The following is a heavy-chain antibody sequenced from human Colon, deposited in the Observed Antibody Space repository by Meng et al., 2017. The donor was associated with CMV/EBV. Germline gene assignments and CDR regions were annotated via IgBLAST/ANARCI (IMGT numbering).Heavy chain of an antibody. CDR3: AREGGVKTGTYHYGMDV. J-gene: IGHJ6*02. CDR1: GFTFSNHW. CDR2: IKQDGSEK. Sequence: GGSLRLSCAASGFTFSNHWMSWVRQAPGKGLEWVAIIKQDGSEKYYVDPVKGRFTISRDNAKNSLYLQMNSLRADDTAVYYCAREGGVKTGTYHYGMDVWGQGTTVTVSS. D-gene: IGHD1-7*01. V-gene: IGHV3-7*01.